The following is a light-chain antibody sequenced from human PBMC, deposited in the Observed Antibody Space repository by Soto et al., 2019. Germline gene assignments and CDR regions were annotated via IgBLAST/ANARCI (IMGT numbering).Light chain of an antibody. CDR1: QSVSGN. J-gene: IGKJ2*01. CDR3: QQYNNWPMYT. V-gene: IGKV3-15*01. Sequence: EIVMTQSPATLSVSPGERATLSCRASQSVSGNLAWYQQKPGQAPRLLIYGASTRATGIPARFSGSGSGTDFTLTITSLQSEYFAVYYCQQYNNWPMYTFGQGTKLEIK. CDR2: GAS.